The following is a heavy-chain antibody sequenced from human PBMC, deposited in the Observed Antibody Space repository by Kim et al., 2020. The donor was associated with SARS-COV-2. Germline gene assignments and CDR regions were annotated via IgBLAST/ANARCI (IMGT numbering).Heavy chain of an antibody. V-gene: IGHV3-15*01. CDR3: TTEASNHWHRSGYFSP. CDR2: IKSKTDGGTT. D-gene: IGHD3-22*01. CDR1: GFTFNNAW. J-gene: IGHJ5*02. Sequence: GGSLRLSCAASGFTFNNAWMSWVRQAPGKGLEWVGRIKSKTDGGTTDYAAPVRGRFTISRNDSKNTLYLQMNSLKTEDTAVYYCTTEASNHWHRSGYFSPWGQGTLVTVSS.